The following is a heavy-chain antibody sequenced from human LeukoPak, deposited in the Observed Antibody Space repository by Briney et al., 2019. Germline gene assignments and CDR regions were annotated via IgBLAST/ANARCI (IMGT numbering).Heavy chain of an antibody. Sequence: SETLSLTCTVSGXSMSSYFWSWIRQPPGTGLEWIAYIFYSGKTYYNPSLKSRVTISVDTSKNQFSLKLTSVTAADTAVYYCARALYGDYERYGNWFDPWGQGTLVTVSS. D-gene: IGHD4-17*01. CDR2: IFYSGKT. V-gene: IGHV4-59*01. CDR3: ARALYGDYERYGNWFDP. CDR1: GXSMSSYF. J-gene: IGHJ5*02.